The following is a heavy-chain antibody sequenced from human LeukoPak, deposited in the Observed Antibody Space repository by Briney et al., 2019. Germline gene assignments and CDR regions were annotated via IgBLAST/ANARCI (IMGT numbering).Heavy chain of an antibody. CDR2: IRFDGSNR. CDR1: GFTFSGHG. V-gene: IGHV3-30*02. CDR3: AKTYSYGFDY. J-gene: IGHJ4*02. Sequence: GGSLRLSCAASGFTFSGHGMHWVRQAPGKGLEWVAFIRFDGSNRYYADSVKGRFTISRDNSKSTLYLQMNGLRAEDTAVYYCAKTYSYGFDYWGLGSLVTVSS. D-gene: IGHD2-15*01.